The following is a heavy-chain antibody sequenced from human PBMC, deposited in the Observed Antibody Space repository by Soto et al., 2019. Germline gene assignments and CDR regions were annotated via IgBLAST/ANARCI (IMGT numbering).Heavy chain of an antibody. D-gene: IGHD3-22*01. Sequence: SETLSLTCTVSGGSISSGGGYYWSWIRQHPGKGLEWIGYIYYSGSTYYNPSLKSRVTISVDTSKNQFSLKLSSVTAADTAVYYCARSNDSSVLYLHHWGQGTLVTVYS. CDR1: GGSISSGGGYY. CDR2: IYYSGST. CDR3: ARSNDSSVLYLHH. J-gene: IGHJ1*01. V-gene: IGHV4-31*03.